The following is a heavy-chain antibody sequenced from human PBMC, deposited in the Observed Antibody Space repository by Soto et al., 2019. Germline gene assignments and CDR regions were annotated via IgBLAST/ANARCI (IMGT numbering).Heavy chain of an antibody. CDR2: INPDSGNT. J-gene: IGHJ6*03. D-gene: IGHD6-6*01. CDR3: ARVRQLVGYFYYYMDV. V-gene: IGHV1-8*01. Sequence: ASVKVSCKASGHTFASHDINWVRQATGQGLEWMGWINPDSGNTGSAQKLQDRVTMTRNTSISTAYMELRGLRSDDTAVYYCARVRQLVGYFYYYMDVWGKGTTVTVSS. CDR1: GHTFASHD.